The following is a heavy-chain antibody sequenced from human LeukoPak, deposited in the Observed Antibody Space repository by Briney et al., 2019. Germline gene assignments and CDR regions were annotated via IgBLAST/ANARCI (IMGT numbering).Heavy chain of an antibody. V-gene: IGHV3-21*01. CDR3: ARDGGLNYDFWSGRSYNWFDP. J-gene: IGHJ5*02. D-gene: IGHD3-3*01. CDR1: GFTFSSYS. Sequence: GGSLRLSCAASGFTFSSYSMNWVRQAPGKGLEWVSSISSSSSYTYYADSVKGRFTISRDNAKNSLYLQMNSLRAEDTAVYYCARDGGLNYDFWSGRSYNWFDPWGQGTLVTVSS. CDR2: ISSSSSYT.